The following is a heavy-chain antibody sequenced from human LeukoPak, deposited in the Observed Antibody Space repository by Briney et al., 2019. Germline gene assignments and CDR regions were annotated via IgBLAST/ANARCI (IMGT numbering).Heavy chain of an antibody. CDR3: ARVRGSYHFDY. CDR1: GFTFSSYW. Sequence: GGSLRLSCAASGFTFSSYWMSWVRQAPGKGLEWVANIKQDGSEKYYVDSVKGRFTISRDNARNSLYLQMNSLRAEDTAVYYCARVRGSYHFDYWGQGTLVTVSS. V-gene: IGHV3-7*01. J-gene: IGHJ4*02. CDR2: IKQDGSEK. D-gene: IGHD1-26*01.